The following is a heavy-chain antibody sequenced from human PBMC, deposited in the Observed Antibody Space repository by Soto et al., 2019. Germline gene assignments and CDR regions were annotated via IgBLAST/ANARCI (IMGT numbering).Heavy chain of an antibody. CDR2: ITITGDRT. D-gene: IGHD2-2*01. Sequence: GVTRRRPCSPVGSDFNKYANTSVLQSQGKEQNSVSSITITGDRTYYADSVKGLFTTSSDNSKNTLYLQMNSLRADDTAVSYCAQDSPSSTTSPFYLDSWGQGTLVTFSS. CDR1: GSDFNKYA. V-gene: IGHV3-23*01. J-gene: IGHJ4*02. CDR3: AQDSPSSTTSPFYLDS.